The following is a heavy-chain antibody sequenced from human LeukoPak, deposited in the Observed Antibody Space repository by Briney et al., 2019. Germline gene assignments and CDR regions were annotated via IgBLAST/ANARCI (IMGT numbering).Heavy chain of an antibody. CDR2: ISGSGGST. J-gene: IGHJ3*02. CDR1: GFTFSSYA. CDR3: AKAGYYGSGSYFLNDAFDI. V-gene: IGHV3-23*01. D-gene: IGHD3-10*01. Sequence: GGSLRLSCAASGFTFSSYAMSWVRQAPGKGLEWVSAISGSGGSTYYADSVKGRFTISRDNSKNTLYLQMNSLRAEDTAVYYCAKAGYYGSGSYFLNDAFDIWGQGTMVTASS.